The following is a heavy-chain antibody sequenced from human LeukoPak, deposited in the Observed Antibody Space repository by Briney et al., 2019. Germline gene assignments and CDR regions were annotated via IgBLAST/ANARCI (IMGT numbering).Heavy chain of an antibody. J-gene: IGHJ4*02. V-gene: IGHV3-30*07. Sequence: PGGSLRLSCAASGFTFSNYAMHWVRQAPGKGLEWVSLISSGGTYEYYADSVKGRFTISRDNSKNTLYLQMNSLRAEDTAVYYCARSPPRYCSSTSCYPYTYYFDYWGQGTLVTVSS. CDR3: ARSPPRYCSSTSCYPYTYYFDY. D-gene: IGHD2-2*01. CDR2: ISSGGTYE. CDR1: GFTFSNYA.